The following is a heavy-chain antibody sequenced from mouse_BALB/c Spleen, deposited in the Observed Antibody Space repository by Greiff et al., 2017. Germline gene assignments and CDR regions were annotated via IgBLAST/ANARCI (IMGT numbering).Heavy chain of an antibody. CDR2: ISSGSSTI. Sequence: EVMLVESGGGLVQPGGSRKLSCAASGFTFSSFGMHWVRQAPEKGLEWVAYISSGSSTIYYADTVKGRFTISRDNPKNTLFLQMTSLRSEDTAMYYCARPLYYDYSWFAYWGQGTLVTVSA. D-gene: IGHD2-4*01. J-gene: IGHJ3*01. V-gene: IGHV5-17*02. CDR3: ARPLYYDYSWFAY. CDR1: GFTFSSFG.